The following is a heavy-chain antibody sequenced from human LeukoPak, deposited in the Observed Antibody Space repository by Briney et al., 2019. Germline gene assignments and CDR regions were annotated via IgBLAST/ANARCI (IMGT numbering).Heavy chain of an antibody. V-gene: IGHV1-46*01. CDR2: INPSGGST. Sequence: GASVKVSCKASGYTFTSYYMHWVRQAPGQGLEWMGIINPSGGSTSYAQKFQGRVTMTRDTSTSTVYMELSSLRAEDTAVYYCARDKSFLTGYYMEGIDYWGQGTLVTVSS. CDR3: ARDKSFLTGYYMEGIDY. CDR1: GYTFTSYY. D-gene: IGHD3-9*01. J-gene: IGHJ4*02.